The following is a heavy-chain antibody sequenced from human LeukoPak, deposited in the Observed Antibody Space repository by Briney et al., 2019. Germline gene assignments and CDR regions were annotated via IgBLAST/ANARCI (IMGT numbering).Heavy chain of an antibody. D-gene: IGHD1-26*01. V-gene: IGHV4-59*01. Sequence: SETLSLTCTVSGGSISSYYWSWIRQPPGKGVGWIGYIYYSGSTNYNPSLKSRVTISVDTSKNQFSLKLSSVTAADTAVYYCARPMGSRDAFDIWGQGTMVTVSS. CDR3: ARPMGSRDAFDI. J-gene: IGHJ3*02. CDR1: GGSISSYY. CDR2: IYYSGST.